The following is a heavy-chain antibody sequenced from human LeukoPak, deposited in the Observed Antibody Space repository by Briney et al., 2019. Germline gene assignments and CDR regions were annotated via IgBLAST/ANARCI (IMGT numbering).Heavy chain of an antibody. Sequence: GGSLRLSCAASGFNFMTYGMHWVRQAPGKGLEWVAFISYDGGKRFFGESVKGRFTIARDNSENTVSLQMNTLKTEDTAVYYCAKVAKYYYGSETYYFFEHWGQGTPVTASS. CDR3: AKVAKYYYGSETYYFFEH. J-gene: IGHJ4*02. V-gene: IGHV3-30*18. CDR1: GFNFMTYG. CDR2: ISYDGGKR. D-gene: IGHD3-10*01.